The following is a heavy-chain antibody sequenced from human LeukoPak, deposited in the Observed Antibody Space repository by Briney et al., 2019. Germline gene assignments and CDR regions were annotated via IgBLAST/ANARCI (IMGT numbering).Heavy chain of an antibody. CDR3: ARSANYFDTSGQDH. CDR2: TNRDDSDT. Sequence: GGSLRLSCAASGFTFSGYWMHWVRQAPGKGLVWVSRTNRDDSDTSYADSVKGRFTISRDKAKSTLYLQMNSLRVEDTAVYYCARSANYFDTSGQDHWGQGTLVTVSS. V-gene: IGHV3-74*01. J-gene: IGHJ4*02. D-gene: IGHD3-22*01. CDR1: GFTFSGYW.